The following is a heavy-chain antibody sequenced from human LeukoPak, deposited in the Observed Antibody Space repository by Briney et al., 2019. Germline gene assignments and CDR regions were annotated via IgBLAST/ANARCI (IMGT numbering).Heavy chain of an antibody. Sequence: GRSLRLSCAASGFTFSSFGMHWVRQAPGKGLEWVGVISYDGSNKYYADSVKGRFTISRDNSKNTLYLQMNSLRAEDTAVYYCAKDLGDGYTGDAFDIWGQGTMVTVSS. V-gene: IGHV3-30*18. CDR3: AKDLGDGYTGDAFDI. J-gene: IGHJ3*02. CDR2: ISYDGSNK. D-gene: IGHD5-24*01. CDR1: GFTFSSFG.